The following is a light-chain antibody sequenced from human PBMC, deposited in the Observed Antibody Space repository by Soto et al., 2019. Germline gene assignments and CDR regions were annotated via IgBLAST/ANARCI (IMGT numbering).Light chain of an antibody. CDR3: QQSYTSPWT. J-gene: IGKJ1*01. CDR2: GES. V-gene: IGKV1-39*01. Sequence: DIQMSQSPPSLSASVGDRVTTTCRASQNIGIYLNWYQQKPGKAPNLLIYGESNLQTGVPSRFSASGSGTDFSLAISSLQPEDFATYYCQQSYTSPWTFGQGTNVEI. CDR1: QNIGIY.